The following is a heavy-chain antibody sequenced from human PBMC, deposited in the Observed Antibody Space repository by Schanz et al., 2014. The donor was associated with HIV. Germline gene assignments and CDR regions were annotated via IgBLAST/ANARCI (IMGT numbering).Heavy chain of an antibody. Sequence: QVQLVQSGVEVKKPGASVKVSCKASGYTFNSYGISWVRQAPGQGLEWMGWISGYTGNTKYSQNFQGRVTMTTDTSTNTAYMELGSLRSDDTAVYYCIVAPVPEGFWTGDRHYYGVDVWGQGTTVTVSS. J-gene: IGHJ6*02. CDR1: GYTFNSYG. D-gene: IGHD3-3*01. V-gene: IGHV1-18*01. CDR3: IVAPVPEGFWTGDRHYYGVDV. CDR2: ISGYTGNT.